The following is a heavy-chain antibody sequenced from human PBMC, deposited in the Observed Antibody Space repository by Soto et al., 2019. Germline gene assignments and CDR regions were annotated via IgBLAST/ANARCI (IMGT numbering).Heavy chain of an antibody. CDR3: AKDRKTIFGVVPFSGSMDV. CDR1: GFTFSCYG. V-gene: IGHV3-30*18. J-gene: IGHJ6*02. D-gene: IGHD3-3*01. CDR2: ISYEGSNK. Sequence: GGSLRLSCVASGFTFSCYGMHWVRQSPGKGLEWVAVISYEGSNKYYADSVKGRFTISRDNSINTMYLEMNSLRAEDTAVYYCAKDRKTIFGVVPFSGSMDVWGQGTTVTVSS.